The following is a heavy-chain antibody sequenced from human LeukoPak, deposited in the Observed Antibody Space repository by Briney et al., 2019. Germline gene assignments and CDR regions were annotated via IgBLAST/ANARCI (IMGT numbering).Heavy chain of an antibody. Sequence: GGSLRLSCAASGFTVSRNYMSWVRQAPGKGLEWVSVIYSGGSTYYADSVKGRFTISRDNSKNTLYLQMNSLRAEDTAVYYCAMTTVAGTFDYWGQGTLVTVSS. J-gene: IGHJ4*02. CDR1: GFTVSRNY. CDR2: IYSGGST. D-gene: IGHD6-19*01. V-gene: IGHV3-53*01. CDR3: AMTTVAGTFDY.